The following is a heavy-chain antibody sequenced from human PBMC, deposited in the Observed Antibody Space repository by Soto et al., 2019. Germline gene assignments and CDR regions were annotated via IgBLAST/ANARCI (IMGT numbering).Heavy chain of an antibody. J-gene: IGHJ6*02. CDR3: AKEVRGVWYYYGMDV. D-gene: IGHD3-10*01. V-gene: IGHV3-30*18. Sequence: GGSLRLSCAASGFTFSSYGMHWVRQAPGKGLEWVAVISYDGSNKYYADSVKGRFTISRDNSKNTLYLQMNSLRAEDTAVYYCAKEVRGVWYYYGMDVWGQGTTVTVSS. CDR1: GFTFSSYG. CDR2: ISYDGSNK.